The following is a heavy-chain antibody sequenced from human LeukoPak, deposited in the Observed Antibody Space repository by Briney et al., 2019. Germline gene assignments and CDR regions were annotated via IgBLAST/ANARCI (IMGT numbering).Heavy chain of an antibody. J-gene: IGHJ4*02. CDR1: GFTFSSYA. CDR2: ISYDGSNK. Sequence: PGGSLRLSCAASGFTFSSYAMHWVRQAPGKGLEWVAVISYDGSNKYYADSVKGRFTISRDNSKNTLYLQMNSLRAEDTAVYYCASGPAVVPAAPPSWGQGTLVTVSS. D-gene: IGHD2-2*01. V-gene: IGHV3-30-3*01. CDR3: ASGPAVVPAAPPS.